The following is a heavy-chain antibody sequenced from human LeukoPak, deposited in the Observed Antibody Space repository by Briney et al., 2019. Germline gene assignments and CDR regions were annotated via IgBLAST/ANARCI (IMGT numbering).Heavy chain of an antibody. J-gene: IGHJ4*02. V-gene: IGHV3-33*01. D-gene: IGHD6-19*01. CDR3: ASAAGPFDN. CDR1: GFXFSSYG. Sequence: PGGSLRLSCAASGFXFSSYGMHWVRQAPGKGLEWVAVIWYDGSIKYYADSVKGRFTISRDNSKNTLYLQMNSLRAEDTALYYCASAAGPFDNWGQGTLVTVSS. CDR2: IWYDGSIK.